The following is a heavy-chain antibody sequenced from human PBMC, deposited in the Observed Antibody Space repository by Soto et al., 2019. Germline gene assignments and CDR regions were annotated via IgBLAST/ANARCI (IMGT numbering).Heavy chain of an antibody. Sequence: GGSLRLSCAASGFTFSSYSMNWVRQAPGKGLEWVSSISSSSSYIYYADSVKGRFTISRDNAKNSLYLQMNSLRAEDTAVYYCARVGTTSTGIYYYGMDVWGQGTTVTVS. V-gene: IGHV3-21*01. D-gene: IGHD1-1*01. CDR1: GFTFSSYS. CDR3: ARVGTTSTGIYYYGMDV. CDR2: ISSSSSYI. J-gene: IGHJ6*02.